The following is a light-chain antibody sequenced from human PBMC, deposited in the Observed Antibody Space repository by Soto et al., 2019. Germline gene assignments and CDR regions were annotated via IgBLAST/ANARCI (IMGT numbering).Light chain of an antibody. CDR2: GAS. CDR3: QQYNNWPAWT. V-gene: IGKV3-15*01. Sequence: EIVMTQSPVTLSVSTGERATLSCRASQSVSTNLAWYQQKPGQAPRLLIYGASTRATGIPARFSGSGSGTEFTLTISSLQSEDFAVYYCQQYNNWPAWTFGQGTKVDIK. CDR1: QSVSTN. J-gene: IGKJ1*01.